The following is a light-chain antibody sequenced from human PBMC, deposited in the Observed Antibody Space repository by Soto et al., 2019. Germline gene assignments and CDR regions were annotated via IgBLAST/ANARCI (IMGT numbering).Light chain of an antibody. CDR3: QQYGSSPLWT. CDR1: QSVTSSY. V-gene: IGKV3-20*01. J-gene: IGKJ1*01. CDR2: GAS. Sequence: EIVLTQSPGTLSLSPGERATLSCRASQSVTSSYLARYQQKPGQAPRLLIYGASSRATGVPDRFSGSGSGTDFTLTISRLEPEDFAVYYCQQYGSSPLWTFGQGTKVEIK.